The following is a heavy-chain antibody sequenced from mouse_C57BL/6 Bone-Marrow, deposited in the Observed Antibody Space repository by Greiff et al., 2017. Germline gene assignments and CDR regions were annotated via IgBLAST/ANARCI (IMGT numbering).Heavy chain of an antibody. V-gene: IGHV5-15*01. CDR3: ARQSTGAMDY. CDR1: GFTFSDYG. Sequence: EVQVVESGGGLVQPGGSLKLSCAASGFTFSDYGMAWVRQAPRKGPEWVAVISNLAYSIYYADTVTGRFTISRENAKNTLYLEMSSLRSEDTAMYYCARQSTGAMDYWGQGTSVTVSS. D-gene: IGHD1-1*01. CDR2: ISNLAYSI. J-gene: IGHJ4*01.